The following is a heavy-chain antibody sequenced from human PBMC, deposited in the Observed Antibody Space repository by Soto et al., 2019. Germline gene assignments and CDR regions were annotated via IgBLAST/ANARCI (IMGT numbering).Heavy chain of an antibody. CDR2: IIPIFGTA. V-gene: IGHV1-69*13. CDR1: GGTFGSYA. CDR3: ARGEGDGYDFDY. J-gene: IGHJ4*02. Sequence: SVKVSCKASGGTFGSYAISWVRQAPGQGLEWMGGIIPIFGTANYAQKFQGRVTITADESTSTAYMELSSLRSEDTAVYYCARGEGDGYDFDYWGQGTLVTVSS. D-gene: IGHD5-12*01.